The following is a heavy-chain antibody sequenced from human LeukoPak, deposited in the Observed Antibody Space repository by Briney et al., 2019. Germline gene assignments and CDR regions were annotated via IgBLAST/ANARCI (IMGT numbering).Heavy chain of an antibody. J-gene: IGHJ6*03. CDR2: INPNSGGT. V-gene: IGHV1-2*02. Sequence: ASVKVSCKASGYTFTGYYMHWVRQAPGQGLEWMGWINPNSGGTNYAQKFRGRVTMTRDTSISTAYMELSSLRSEDTAVYYCARGGGRQWLVLGYYYYYYMDVRGKGTTVTISS. D-gene: IGHD6-19*01. CDR3: ARGGGRQWLVLGYYYYYYMDV. CDR1: GYTFTGYY.